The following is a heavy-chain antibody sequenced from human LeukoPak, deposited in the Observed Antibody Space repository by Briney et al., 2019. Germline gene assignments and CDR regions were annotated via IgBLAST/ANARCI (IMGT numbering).Heavy chain of an antibody. D-gene: IGHD5-12*01. Sequence: QPGRSLTLSCAASGFTFASYGMHWVRQAPGKGLEWMAVISYDGSNKYYADAVKGRFTISRDNSKSTLYLQMNSLRAEDTAVYYCAKDRVATRHYYGMDVWGQGTTVTVSS. CDR3: AKDRVATRHYYGMDV. CDR1: GFTFASYG. CDR2: ISYDGSNK. V-gene: IGHV3-30*18. J-gene: IGHJ6*02.